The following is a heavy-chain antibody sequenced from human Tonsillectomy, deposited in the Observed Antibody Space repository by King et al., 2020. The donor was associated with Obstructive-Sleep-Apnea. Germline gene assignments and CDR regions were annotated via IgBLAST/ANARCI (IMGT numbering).Heavy chain of an antibody. CDR1: GGSISSYY. Sequence: VQLQESGPGLVKPSETLSLTCTVSGGSISSYYWSWIRQPPGKGLEWIGYIYYSGSTNYNPSLKSRVTISVDTSKKQFSLKLSSVTAADTAVYYCARNSQQVVSVEYFQHWGQGTLVTVAS. CDR3: ARNSQQVVSVEYFQH. CDR2: IYYSGST. D-gene: IGHD6-13*01. J-gene: IGHJ1*01. V-gene: IGHV4-59*01.